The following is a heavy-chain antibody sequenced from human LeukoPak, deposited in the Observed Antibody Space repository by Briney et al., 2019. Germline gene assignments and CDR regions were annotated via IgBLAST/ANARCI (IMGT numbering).Heavy chain of an antibody. CDR1: GYTFTDYT. CDR2: ISTKTGTP. V-gene: IGHV7-4-1*02. Sequence: ASVKVSCTTSGYTFTDYTLDWVRQAPGRGLEWMGWISTKTGTPHVQGFTGRFVFSLDTSVSTAYLQISNLNLDDTAVYYCARILGDHQKDFHHWGQGTLVTVSS. J-gene: IGHJ1*01. CDR3: ARILGDHQKDFHH. D-gene: IGHD3-3*01.